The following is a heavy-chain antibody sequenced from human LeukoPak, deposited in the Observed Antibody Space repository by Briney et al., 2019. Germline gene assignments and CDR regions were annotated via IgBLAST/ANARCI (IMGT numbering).Heavy chain of an antibody. J-gene: IGHJ5*02. Sequence: GGSLRLSCAASGFTFSSYGMHWLRQAPGKGLEGVAFIRYDGSNKYYADSVKGRFTTSRENSKNTLYLQMNSLRAEDTAVYYCAREESSSSDNWFDRWGQGTLVTVSS. V-gene: IGHV3-30*02. CDR3: AREESSSSDNWFDR. CDR2: IRYDGSNK. D-gene: IGHD6-6*01. CDR1: GFTFSSYG.